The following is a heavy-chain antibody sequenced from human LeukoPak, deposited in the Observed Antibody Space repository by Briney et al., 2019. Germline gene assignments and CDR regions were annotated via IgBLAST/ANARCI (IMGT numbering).Heavy chain of an antibody. Sequence: GGSLRLSCAASGFTFDDYAMHWVRQAPGKGLEWVSGISWNSGSIGYADSVKGRFTISRDNAKNSLYLQMNSLRAEDTALYYCAKVLADYYYYYGMDVRGQGTTVTVSS. CDR1: GFTFDDYA. CDR3: AKVLADYYYYYGMDV. V-gene: IGHV3-9*01. J-gene: IGHJ6*02. CDR2: ISWNSGSI.